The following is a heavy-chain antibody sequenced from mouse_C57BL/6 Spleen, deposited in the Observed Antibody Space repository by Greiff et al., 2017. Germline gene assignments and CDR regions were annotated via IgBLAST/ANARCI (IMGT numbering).Heavy chain of an antibody. CDR1: GYSITSGYY. CDR3: ARDLKGYAMDY. Sequence: ESGPGLVKPSQSLSLTCSVTGYSITSGYYWNWIRQFPGNKLEWMGYISYDGSNNYNPSLKNRISITRDTSKNQFFLKWNSVTNEDTATYYCARDLKGYAMDYWGQGTSVTVSS. J-gene: IGHJ4*01. V-gene: IGHV3-6*01. CDR2: ISYDGSN. D-gene: IGHD1-3*01.